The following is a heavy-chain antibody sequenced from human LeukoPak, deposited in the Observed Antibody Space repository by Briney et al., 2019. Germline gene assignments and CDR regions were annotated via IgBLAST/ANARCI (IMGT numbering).Heavy chain of an antibody. D-gene: IGHD4-17*01. CDR1: GFTFSGSA. Sequence: GGSLRLSCAASGFTFSGSAMHWVRQASGKGLEWVGRIRSKANSYATAYAASVKGRFTISRDDSKNTAYLQMNSLRAEDTAVYYCARGTTVTTFGVDYWGQGTLVTVSS. CDR2: IRSKANSYAT. CDR3: ARGTTVTTFGVDY. J-gene: IGHJ4*02. V-gene: IGHV3-73*01.